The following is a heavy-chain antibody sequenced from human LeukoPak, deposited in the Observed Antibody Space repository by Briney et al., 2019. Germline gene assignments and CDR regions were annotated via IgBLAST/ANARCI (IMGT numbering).Heavy chain of an antibody. J-gene: IGHJ4*02. CDR1: GFTFSSYS. V-gene: IGHV3-23*01. D-gene: IGHD3-10*01. CDR3: ATRHYGSGSYYNDGY. Sequence: GGSLRLSCAASGFTFSSYSMSWVRQAPGKGLEWVSAISGSGGSTYYADSVKGRFTISRDNSKNTLYLQMNSLRAEDTAVYYSATRHYGSGSYYNDGYWGQGTLVTVSS. CDR2: ISGSGGST.